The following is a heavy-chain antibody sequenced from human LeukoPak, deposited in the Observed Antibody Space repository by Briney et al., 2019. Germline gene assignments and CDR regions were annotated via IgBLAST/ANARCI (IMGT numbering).Heavy chain of an antibody. CDR3: ARPFRGATNVDTAMAGWSGFDY. V-gene: IGHV5-51*01. CDR1: GYSFTSYW. CDR2: IYPGDSDT. Sequence: GESLKISCKGSGYSFTSYWIGWVRQMPGKGLEWMGIIYPGDSDTRYSPSFQGQVTISADKSISTAYLQWGSLKASDTAMYYCARPFRGATNVDTAMAGWSGFDYWGQGTLVTVSS. D-gene: IGHD5-18*01. J-gene: IGHJ4*02.